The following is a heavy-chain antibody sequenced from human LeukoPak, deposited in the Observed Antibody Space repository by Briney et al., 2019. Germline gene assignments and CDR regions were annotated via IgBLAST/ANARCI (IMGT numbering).Heavy chain of an antibody. CDR1: GFTFSSYE. CDR3: ARVRYCGGDCYSSVDY. J-gene: IGHJ4*02. V-gene: IGHV3-48*03. CDR2: ISSSGSTI. Sequence: PGGSLRPSCAASGFTFSSYEMNWVRQAPGKGLEWVSYISSSGSTIYYANSVKGRFTISRDNAKNSLYLQMNSLRAEDTAVYYCARVRYCGGDCYSSVDYWGQGTLVTVSS. D-gene: IGHD2-21*02.